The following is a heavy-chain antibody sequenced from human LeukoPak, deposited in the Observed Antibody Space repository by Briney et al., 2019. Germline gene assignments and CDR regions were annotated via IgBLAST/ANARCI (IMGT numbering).Heavy chain of an antibody. V-gene: IGHV3-23*01. CDR2: IRSTGGTT. J-gene: IGHJ4*02. CDR3: ARADRYGTTWYGRVDY. CDR1: GFIFSNYA. Sequence: GGSLRLSCAASGFIFSNYAMSWVRQAPGKGLESVSDIRSTGGTTAYADSVKGRFTISRDNSRNTLYLQMNSLRAEDTAVYYCARADRYGTTWYGRVDYWGQGTLVTVSS. D-gene: IGHD6-13*01.